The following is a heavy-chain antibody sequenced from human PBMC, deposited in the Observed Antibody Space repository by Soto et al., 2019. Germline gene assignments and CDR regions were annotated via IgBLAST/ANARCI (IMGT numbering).Heavy chain of an antibody. J-gene: IGHJ5*02. CDR3: ATEIRRVCES. CDR2: IFFSGVT. CDR1: RGSITRGGYN. V-gene: IGHV4-31*03. Sequence: QVQLEESGPGLVKPSQALSLTCTVSRGSITRGGYNWSWLRQRPGKGLEWIGYIFFSGVTNYNPSLESRATISIDTSKNQFSLRLHSVTAADTAVYYCATEIRRVCESWGQGTLVAVSA.